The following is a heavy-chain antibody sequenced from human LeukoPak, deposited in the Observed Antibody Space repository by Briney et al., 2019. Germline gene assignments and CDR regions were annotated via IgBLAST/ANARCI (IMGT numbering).Heavy chain of an antibody. CDR2: IYYSGST. D-gene: IGHD3-9*01. CDR3: AIVKAGYFDLYYYYGMDV. J-gene: IGHJ6*02. V-gene: IGHV4-39*01. Sequence: SETLSLTCTVSGASISSSSYYWGWIRQPPGKGLEWIGSIYYSGSTYYNPSLKSRVTISVDTSKNQFSLKLSSVTAADTAVYYCAIVKAGYFDLYYYYGMDVWGQGTTVTVSS. CDR1: GASISSSSYY.